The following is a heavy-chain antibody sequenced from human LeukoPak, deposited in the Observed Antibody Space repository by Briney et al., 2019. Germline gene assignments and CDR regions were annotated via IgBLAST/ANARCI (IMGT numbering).Heavy chain of an antibody. CDR1: GFTFSDYY. CDR3: ARAVDRQWPHYFDY. V-gene: IGHV3-11*06. Sequence: PGGSLRLSCAASGFTFSDYYMSWIRQAPGKGLEWVSSISSSSSYIYYADSVKGRFTISRDNAKNSLYLQMNSLRAEDTAVYYCARAVDRQWPHYFDYWGQGTLVTVSS. D-gene: IGHD6-19*01. J-gene: IGHJ4*02. CDR2: ISSSSSYI.